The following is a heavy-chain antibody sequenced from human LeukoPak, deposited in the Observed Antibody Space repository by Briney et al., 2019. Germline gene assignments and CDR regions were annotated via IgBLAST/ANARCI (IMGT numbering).Heavy chain of an antibody. Sequence: PSGTLSLTCTVSGGSINNYYWSWIRQPPGKGLEWIGYIYYSGSTNYNPSLKSRVTISVDTSKNHFSLKLSSLTAADTAVYYCARHRGSGYPYFDYWGQGTLVTVSS. J-gene: IGHJ4*02. CDR2: IYYSGST. CDR1: GGSINNYY. CDR3: ARHRGSGYPYFDY. D-gene: IGHD3-22*01. V-gene: IGHV4-59*01.